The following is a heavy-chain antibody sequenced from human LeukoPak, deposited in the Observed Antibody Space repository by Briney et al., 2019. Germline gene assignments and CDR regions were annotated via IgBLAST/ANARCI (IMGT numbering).Heavy chain of an antibody. CDR3: ARDASRYCSGGNCYPGLLGYFDY. J-gene: IGHJ4*02. V-gene: IGHV3-48*01. Sequence: GGSLRLSCTVSGFTVSSNSMSWVRQAPGKGLEWVSYISRSGSTIKFADSVKGRFTISRDNAKNSLYLQMSSLRAEGTAVYYCARDASRYCSGGNCYPGLLGYFDYWGQGTLVTVSS. CDR1: GFTVSSNS. D-gene: IGHD2-15*01. CDR2: ISRSGSTI.